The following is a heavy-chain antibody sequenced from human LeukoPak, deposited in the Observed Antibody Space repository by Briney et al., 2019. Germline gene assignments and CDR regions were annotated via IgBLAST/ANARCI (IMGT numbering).Heavy chain of an antibody. CDR3: ARKRQGSGKLRYYMDV. V-gene: IGHV3-30*02. CDR2: IRYDGSNK. J-gene: IGHJ6*03. Sequence: GGSLRLSCAASGFTFSSYGMHWVRQAPGKGLEWVAFIRYDGSNKYYADSVKGRFTISRDNAKNSLYLQMNSLRAEDTALYYCARKRQGSGKLRYYMDVWGKGTTVTVSS. CDR1: GFTFSSYG. D-gene: IGHD1-26*01.